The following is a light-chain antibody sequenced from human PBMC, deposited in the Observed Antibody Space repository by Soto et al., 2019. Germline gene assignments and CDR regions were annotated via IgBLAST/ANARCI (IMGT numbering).Light chain of an antibody. J-gene: IGKJ5*01. CDR1: QSVGTY. CDR3: QHRSTWPRA. Sequence: EIVLTQSPATLSLSPGERATLSCRASQSVGTYLGWYQQRPGQAPRLLLYDASKRAAGIPARFSGSGSGTEFTLTINSLEPEDFAVYYCQHRSTWPRAFGQGTRLEIK. V-gene: IGKV3-11*01. CDR2: DAS.